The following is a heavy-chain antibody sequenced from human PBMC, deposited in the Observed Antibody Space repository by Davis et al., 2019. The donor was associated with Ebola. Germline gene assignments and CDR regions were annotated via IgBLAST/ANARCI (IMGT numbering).Heavy chain of an antibody. J-gene: IGHJ6*02. CDR3: TRYGDYVRYYYYGMDV. Sequence: GGSLRLSCAASGFTFSGSAMHWVRQASGKGLEWVGFIRSKAYGGTTEYAASVKGRFTISRDDSKSIAYLQMNSLKTEDTAVYYCTRYGDYVRYYYYGMDVWGQGTTVTVSS. CDR2: IRSKAYGGTT. CDR1: GFTFSGSA. V-gene: IGHV3-49*04. D-gene: IGHD4-17*01.